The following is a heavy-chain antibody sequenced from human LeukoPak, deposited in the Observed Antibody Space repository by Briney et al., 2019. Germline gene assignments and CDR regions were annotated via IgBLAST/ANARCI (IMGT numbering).Heavy chain of an antibody. CDR1: GYTFTSYG. CDR3: ARDSRIAAAGTSDY. Sequence: ASVKVSCKASGYTFTSYGISWVRQAPGQGLEWMGWISAYNGNTNYAQKLQGRVTMTTDTSTSTAYMELRSLRSDDTAVYYCARDSRIAAAGTSDYWGQGTLVTVSS. V-gene: IGHV1-18*01. J-gene: IGHJ4*02. D-gene: IGHD6-25*01. CDR2: ISAYNGNT.